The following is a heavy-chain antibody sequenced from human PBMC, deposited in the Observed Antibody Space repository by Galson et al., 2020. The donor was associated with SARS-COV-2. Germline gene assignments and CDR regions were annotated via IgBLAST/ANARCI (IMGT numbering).Heavy chain of an antibody. D-gene: IGHD3-10*01. CDR2: ISYSGST. V-gene: IGHV4-31*03. Sequence: SETLSLTCTVSACSISSGGSYWSWIRQHPGKGLEWIGSISYSGSTYYNPSLKSRVTISVDTSKNQFSLKLSSVTAADTAVYYCARGLLWFGEFAPYFDYWGQGTLVTVSS. CDR3: ARGLLWFGEFAPYFDY. J-gene: IGHJ4*02. CDR1: ACSISSGGSY.